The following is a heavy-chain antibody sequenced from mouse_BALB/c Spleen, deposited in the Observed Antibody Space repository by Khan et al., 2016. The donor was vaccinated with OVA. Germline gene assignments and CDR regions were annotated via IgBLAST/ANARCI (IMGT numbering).Heavy chain of an antibody. CDR2: INTYTGEP. J-gene: IGHJ1*01. Sequence: QIQLVQSGPDLKKPGETVKISCKASGYTFTNYGMNWVKQPPGKGLKWMGWINTYTGEPTYADDFKGRFAFSLETSASTAYLQINNLKNEDTATYFCARGYWYFDGWGAGTTVTVSS. CDR3: ARGYWYFDG. CDR1: GYTFTNYG. D-gene: IGHD2-2*01. V-gene: IGHV9-3-1*01.